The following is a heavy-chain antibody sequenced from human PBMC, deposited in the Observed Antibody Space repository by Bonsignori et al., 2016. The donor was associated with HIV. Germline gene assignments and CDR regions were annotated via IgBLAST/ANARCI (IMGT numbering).Heavy chain of an antibody. J-gene: IGHJ4*02. Sequence: WIRQPPGKGLEWVGFIRTEAYGGTTEYAASVKGRFTISRDDSKTIAYLQMNSLKTEDTAVYYCTRVGSSGWYSFDYWGQGALVTVSS. D-gene: IGHD6-19*01. CDR3: TRVGSSGWYSFDY. CDR2: IRTEAYGGTT. V-gene: IGHV3-49*02.